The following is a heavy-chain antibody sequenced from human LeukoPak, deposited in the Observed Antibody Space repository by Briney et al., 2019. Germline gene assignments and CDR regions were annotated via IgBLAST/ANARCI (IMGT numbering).Heavy chain of an antibody. J-gene: IGHJ4*02. Sequence: GGSLRLSCAASGFTFSNYNMNWVRQAPGKGLEWISYISSSSDSIYYADSVKGRFTISRDNSKNTLYLQMNSLRAEDTAVYYCALGYYYDSSGPAAFDYWGQGTLVTVSS. CDR1: GFTFSNYN. CDR3: ALGYYYDSSGPAAFDY. CDR2: ISSSSDSI. D-gene: IGHD3-22*01. V-gene: IGHV3-48*01.